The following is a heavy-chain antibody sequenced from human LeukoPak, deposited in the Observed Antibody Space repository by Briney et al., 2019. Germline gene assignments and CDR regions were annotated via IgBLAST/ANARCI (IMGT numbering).Heavy chain of an antibody. CDR2: FSGSGGTT. CDR1: GFTFSSYA. D-gene: IGHD5-18*01. J-gene: IGHJ3*02. Sequence: GGSLRLSCAASGFTFSSYAVSWFRQAPGRRLEWVSAFSGSGGTTYYANSVKGRFTISRDNSKNTLYLQMNSLRAEDTAVYYCAKPNVSGYSYGDDALDIWGQGTMVTVSS. V-gene: IGHV3-23*01. CDR3: AKPNVSGYSYGDDALDI.